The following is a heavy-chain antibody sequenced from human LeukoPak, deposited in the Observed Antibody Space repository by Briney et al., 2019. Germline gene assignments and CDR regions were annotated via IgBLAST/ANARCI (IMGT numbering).Heavy chain of an antibody. V-gene: IGHV1-18*01. Sequence: ASVKVSCKAFGYTFTSYGISWVRQAPGQGLEWMGWISPFTGNTNYAQKFQGRVTMTTDTSTKTAYMELRNLRSDDTAVYYCARYWEALITSYFDNWGQGTLVTVSP. CDR1: GYTFTSYG. J-gene: IGHJ4*02. CDR2: ISPFTGNT. CDR3: ARYWEALITSYFDN. D-gene: IGHD3-22*01.